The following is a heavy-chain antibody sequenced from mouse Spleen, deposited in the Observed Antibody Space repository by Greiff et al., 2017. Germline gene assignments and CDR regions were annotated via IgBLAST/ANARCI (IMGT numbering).Heavy chain of an antibody. V-gene: IGHV5-6*01. CDR2: ISSGGSYT. CDR3: ARQGVGPGAMDY. J-gene: IGHJ4*01. Sequence: EVKLMESGGDLVKPGGSLKLSCAASGFTFSSYGMSWVRQTPDKRLEWVATISSGGSYTYYPDSVKGRFTISRDNAKNTLYLQMSSLKSEDTAMYYCARQGVGPGAMDYWGQGTSVTVSS. CDR1: GFTFSSYG. D-gene: IGHD4-1*01.